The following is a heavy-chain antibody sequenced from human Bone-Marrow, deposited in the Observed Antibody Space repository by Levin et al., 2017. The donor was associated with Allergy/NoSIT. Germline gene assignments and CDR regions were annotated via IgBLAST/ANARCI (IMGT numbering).Heavy chain of an antibody. CDR3: ARGELEDRSGCHWFDP. Sequence: SQTLSLTCAVSCGSISSGGYSWSWIRPPPGKGLEWIGYIYHSGSTYYNPSLKSRDTISGDRAKNQFSLKLSSVTAADTAVYYCARGELEDRSGCHWFDPWGQGPLVTVSS. J-gene: IGHJ5*02. D-gene: IGHD3-22*01. CDR1: CGSISSGGYS. V-gene: IGHV4-30-2*01. CDR2: IYHSGST.